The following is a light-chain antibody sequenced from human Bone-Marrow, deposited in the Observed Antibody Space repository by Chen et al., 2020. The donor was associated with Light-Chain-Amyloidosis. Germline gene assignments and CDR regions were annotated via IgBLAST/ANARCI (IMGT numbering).Light chain of an antibody. J-gene: IGKJ3*01. V-gene: IGKV1-39*01. CDR2: STS. Sequence: DIQLTQTPSSLSASVGDRVTIPCRASQTISIYVNWYQQKPGIAHKLLIFSTSTLQSGVPSRFSGSGSGTDFTLTINSLQPEDFASYYCPQSYTTPFTFGPGT. CDR1: QTISIY. CDR3: PQSYTTPFT.